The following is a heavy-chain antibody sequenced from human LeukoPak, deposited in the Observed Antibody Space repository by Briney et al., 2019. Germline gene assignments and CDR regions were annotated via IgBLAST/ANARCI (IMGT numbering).Heavy chain of an antibody. Sequence: SETLSLTCTVSGGSISSYYWSWIRQPPGKGLEWIGYIYYSGSTNYNPSLKSRVTMSVDTSKNQFSLKLSSVTAADTAVYYCARGDYDFWSGSYPGFDYWGQGTLVTVSS. J-gene: IGHJ4*02. CDR2: IYYSGST. D-gene: IGHD3-3*01. CDR1: GGSISSYY. CDR3: ARGDYDFWSGSYPGFDY. V-gene: IGHV4-59*12.